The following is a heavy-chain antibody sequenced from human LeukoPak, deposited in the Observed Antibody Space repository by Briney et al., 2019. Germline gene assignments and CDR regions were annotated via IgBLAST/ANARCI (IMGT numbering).Heavy chain of an antibody. Sequence: GGSLRLSCAASGFTFSSYGMHWVRQAPGKGLEWVAFIRYDGSNKYYADSVKGRFTISRDNSKNTLYLQMGSLRVEVMAVYYCARDALRYFDWSPPGYWGQGTLVTVSS. CDR2: IRYDGSNK. CDR1: GFTFSSYG. D-gene: IGHD3-9*01. CDR3: ARDALRYFDWSPPGY. J-gene: IGHJ4*02. V-gene: IGHV3-30*02.